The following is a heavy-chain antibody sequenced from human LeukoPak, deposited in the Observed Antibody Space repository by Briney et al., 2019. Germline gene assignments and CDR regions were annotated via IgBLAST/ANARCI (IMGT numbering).Heavy chain of an antibody. D-gene: IGHD6-13*01. CDR3: ARDGAAAAGNFDY. V-gene: IGHV1-8*02. Sequence: GASVKVSCKASGYTFTSYDINWVRQATGQGLEWMGWMNPNSGNTGYAQKLQGRVTMTTDTSTSTAYMELRSLRSDDTAVYYCARDGAAAAGNFDYWGQGTLVTVSS. J-gene: IGHJ4*02. CDR2: MNPNSGNT. CDR1: GYTFTSYD.